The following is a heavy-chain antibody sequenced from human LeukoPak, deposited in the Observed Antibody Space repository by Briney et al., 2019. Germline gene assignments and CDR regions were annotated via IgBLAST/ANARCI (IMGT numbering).Heavy chain of an antibody. Sequence: GGSLRLSCAAYGFTFSSYGMNWVRQAPGKGREWVGVIWYDGSNKYYADSEKGRFTIYREKNKNTVYKQMNSQRAEETGVYYCARDSYYYYSSGYYSSQYYFDYWGQGTLVTVSS. CDR2: IWYDGSNK. CDR3: ARDSYYYYSSGYYSSQYYFDY. J-gene: IGHJ4*02. V-gene: IGHV3-33*01. D-gene: IGHD3-22*01. CDR1: GFTFSSYG.